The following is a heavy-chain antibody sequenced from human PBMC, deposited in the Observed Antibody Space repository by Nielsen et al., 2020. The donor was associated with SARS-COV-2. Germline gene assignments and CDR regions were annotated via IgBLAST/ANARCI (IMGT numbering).Heavy chain of an antibody. D-gene: IGHD5-18*01. J-gene: IGHJ4*02. Sequence: ASVKVSCKASGYTFTSYYMHWVRQAPGQGLEWMGIINPSGGSTSYAQKFQGRVTMTTDTSTSTAYMELRSLRSDDTAVYYCAASGYSYGDYWGQGTLVTVSS. CDR1: GYTFTSYY. V-gene: IGHV1-46*01. CDR2: INPSGGST. CDR3: AASGYSYGDY.